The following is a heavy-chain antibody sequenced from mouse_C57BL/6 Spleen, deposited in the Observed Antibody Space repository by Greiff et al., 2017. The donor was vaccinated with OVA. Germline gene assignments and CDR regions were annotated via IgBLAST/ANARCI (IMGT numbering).Heavy chain of an antibody. CDR2: ISSGGDYI. D-gene: IGHD1-1*01. Sequence: EVQRVESGEGLVKPGGSLKLSCAASGFTFSSYAMSWVRQTPEKRLEWVAYISSGGDYIYYADTVKGRFTISRDNARNTLYLQMSSLKSEDTAMYYCTRITTVVAGDYWGQGTSVTVSS. V-gene: IGHV5-9-1*02. CDR3: TRITTVVAGDY. J-gene: IGHJ4*01. CDR1: GFTFSSYA.